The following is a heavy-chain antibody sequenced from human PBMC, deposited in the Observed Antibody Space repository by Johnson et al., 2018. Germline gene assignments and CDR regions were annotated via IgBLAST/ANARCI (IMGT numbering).Heavy chain of an antibody. V-gene: IGHV3-11*04. J-gene: IGHJ6*03. CDR3: ARPVAGTNDLINFYYFYMDV. CDR2: ISGSGGTI. CDR1: GYTFRNYY. Sequence: QVQLVESGAEVKKPGASVKVSCKASGYTFRNYYMSWIRQAPGKGLEWISYISGSGGTIYYADSVRGRFTISRDNAKNSLSLQMNSLRADDPAVYYCARPVAGTNDLINFYYFYMDVWGKGTPVTVSS. D-gene: IGHD6-19*01.